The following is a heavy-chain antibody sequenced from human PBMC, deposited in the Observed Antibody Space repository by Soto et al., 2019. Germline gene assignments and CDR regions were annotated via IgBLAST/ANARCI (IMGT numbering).Heavy chain of an antibody. V-gene: IGHV1-69*06. CDR3: ARAGGSPYYYYGMDV. CDR1: AGTFNNYA. D-gene: IGHD2-15*01. Sequence: QEQLVQSGPEGKKPGSSVTVSCKASAGTFNNYAICGVRQAPGQGLEWMGGTIPLFSTSSYAQTFQGRVTIPADKSTSTVYMEMSNLTSEDTALYYCARAGGSPYYYYGMDVWGQGTTVTVSS. CDR2: TIPLFSTS. J-gene: IGHJ6*02.